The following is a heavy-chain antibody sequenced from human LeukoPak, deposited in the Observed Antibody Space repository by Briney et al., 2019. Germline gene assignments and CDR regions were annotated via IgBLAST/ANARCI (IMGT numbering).Heavy chain of an antibody. D-gene: IGHD3-22*01. J-gene: IGHJ4*02. V-gene: IGHV3-72*01. CDR1: GPIFSSQY. Sequence: QPGGSQRLSCVASGPIFSSQYMDWVRQAPGKGLEWVGRIGNKANRYTTEYAASVKGRFTISRDDSKNSLYLQMNSLKTEDTAVYYCASSYDSSGIDVDYWGQGTLVTVSS. CDR3: ASSYDSSGIDVDY. CDR2: IGNKANRYTT.